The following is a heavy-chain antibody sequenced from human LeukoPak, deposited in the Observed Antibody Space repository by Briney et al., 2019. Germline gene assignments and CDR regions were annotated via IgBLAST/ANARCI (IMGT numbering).Heavy chain of an antibody. V-gene: IGHV3-73*01. CDR3: TRWIIGRCDD. J-gene: IGHJ4*02. CDR2: IRSKANSYAT. CDR1: GFTFSGSA. D-gene: IGHD2-2*03. Sequence: GGSLRLSCAASGFTFSGSAMHWVRQASGKGLEWVGRIRSKANSYATAYAASVKGRFTISRDDSKNTAYLQMNSLKTEDTAVYYCTRWIIGRCDDWGQGTLVTVSS.